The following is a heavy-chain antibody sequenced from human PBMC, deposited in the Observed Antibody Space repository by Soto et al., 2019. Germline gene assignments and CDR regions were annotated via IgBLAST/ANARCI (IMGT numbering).Heavy chain of an antibody. CDR2: ISAHNCNT. Sequence: QVHLVQSGAEVKKPGASVKVSCKGSGYGFTTYGITWVRQAPGQGLEWMAWISAHNCNTNCAQKLQGRVTVTRDTSTSTAYMELRSLRSDDTAVYYCARGRYGDYWGQGALVTVSS. V-gene: IGHV1-18*01. CDR1: GYGFTTYG. J-gene: IGHJ4*02. CDR3: ARGRYGDY. D-gene: IGHD1-1*01.